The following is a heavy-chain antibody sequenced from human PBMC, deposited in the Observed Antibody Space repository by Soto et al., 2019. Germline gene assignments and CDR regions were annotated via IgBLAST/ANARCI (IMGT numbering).Heavy chain of an antibody. J-gene: IGHJ4*02. D-gene: IGHD6-19*01. CDR2: ISGSGGST. CDR1: GFTFSSYA. Sequence: PGGSLRLSCVASGFTFSSYAMSWVRQAPGKGLEWVSAISGSGGSTYYADSVKGRFTISRDNSKNTLYLQMNSLRAEDTAVYYCAKDTKWQWLVDYWGQGTLATVSS. CDR3: AKDTKWQWLVDY. V-gene: IGHV3-23*01.